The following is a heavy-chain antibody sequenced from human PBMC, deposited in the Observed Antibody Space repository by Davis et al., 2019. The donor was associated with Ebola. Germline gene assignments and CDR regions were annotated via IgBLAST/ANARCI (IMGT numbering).Heavy chain of an antibody. Sequence: ASVKVSCKASGYTFTSYAMNWVRQAPGQGLEWMGWISAYNGNTNYAQKLQGRVTMTTDTSTSTAYMELRSLRSDDTAVYYCARDAVVAPLDYWGQGTLVTVSS. CDR2: ISAYNGNT. CDR3: ARDAVVAPLDY. CDR1: GYTFTSYA. J-gene: IGHJ4*02. V-gene: IGHV1-18*01. D-gene: IGHD2-15*01.